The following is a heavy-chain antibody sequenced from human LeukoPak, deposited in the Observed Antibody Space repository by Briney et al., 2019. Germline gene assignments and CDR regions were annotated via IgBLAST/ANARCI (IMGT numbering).Heavy chain of an antibody. CDR1: GYTFTDFY. CDR3: ARGRVRVQFDP. D-gene: IGHD3-3*01. Sequence: ASVKVSCKASGYTFTDFYIHWVRQAPGQGLEWMGWINPDSGGTNSARDFLGRVTMTRDTSVSTAYMELSRLRPDDTAIYYCARGRVRVQFDPCGQGTLVSVSS. V-gene: IGHV1-2*02. J-gene: IGHJ5*02. CDR2: INPDSGGT.